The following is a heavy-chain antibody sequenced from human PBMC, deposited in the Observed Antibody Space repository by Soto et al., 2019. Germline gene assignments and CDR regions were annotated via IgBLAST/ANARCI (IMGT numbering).Heavy chain of an antibody. V-gene: IGHV5-10-1*01. CDR1: GYSFTIYW. CDR3: ARHGYSPYGMDV. Sequence: GESLKISCNGSGYSFTIYWISWVRQMPGKGLEWMGRIDPSDSYTNYSPSFQGHVTISADKSISTTYLQWSSLKASDTAMYYCARHGYSPYGMDVWGQGTTVTVSS. J-gene: IGHJ6*02. CDR2: IDPSDSYT. D-gene: IGHD5-18*01.